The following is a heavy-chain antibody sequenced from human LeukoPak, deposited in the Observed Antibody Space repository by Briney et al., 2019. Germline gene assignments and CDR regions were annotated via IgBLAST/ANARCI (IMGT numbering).Heavy chain of an antibody. D-gene: IGHD4/OR15-4a*01. CDR3: ARDRVPTPYNWFDP. J-gene: IGHJ5*02. CDR1: GFTVSDYA. Sequence: GGSLRLSCAASGFTVSDYAMAWVRQAPGKGLEWVSSISGSGGATTYADSVRGRFTISRDNHVNTLYLQMDILRAEDTAVYYCARDRVPTPYNWFDPWGQGTLVTVSS. CDR2: ISGSGGAT. V-gene: IGHV3-23*01.